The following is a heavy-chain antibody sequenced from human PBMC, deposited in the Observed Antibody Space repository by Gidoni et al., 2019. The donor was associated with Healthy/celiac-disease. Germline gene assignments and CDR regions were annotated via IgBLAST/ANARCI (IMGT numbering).Heavy chain of an antibody. Sequence: LRLACAASGFTFSDFYMSWIRQAPGKGLEWVSYISSSGNTIYYADSVEGRFTISRDNAKSSLYVQMNSLRAEDTAVYFCARGIFGSDAAMTYPFDYWGQGTLVTVSS. V-gene: IGHV3-11*01. J-gene: IGHJ4*02. CDR2: ISSSGNTI. CDR1: GFTFSDFY. D-gene: IGHD5-18*01. CDR3: ARGIFGSDAAMTYPFDY.